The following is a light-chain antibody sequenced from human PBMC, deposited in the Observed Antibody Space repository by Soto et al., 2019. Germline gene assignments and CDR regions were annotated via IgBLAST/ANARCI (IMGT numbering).Light chain of an antibody. J-gene: IGKJ1*01. CDR3: QQSYSTPSWT. V-gene: IGKV3-11*01. Sequence: EIVLTQSPATLSLSPGDRATRSCRASQSVSNYVAWYQQKRGQAPRLLIYGASSRATGIPDRFSGSGSGTDFTLTISSLQPEDFATYYCQQSYSTPSWTFGQGTKVDIK. CDR1: QSVSNY. CDR2: GAS.